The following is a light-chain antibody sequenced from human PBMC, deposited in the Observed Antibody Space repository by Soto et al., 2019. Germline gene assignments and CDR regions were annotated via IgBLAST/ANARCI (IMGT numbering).Light chain of an antibody. Sequence: SYDLTQPPSVSVAPGQTARISCGGNNIGRKSVHWYQQKPGRAPVVVVYDDSDRPSGIPERFSGANSGDTATLTISRVEAGDEADYYCHVWDSSSGHYIFGTGTKVTVL. CDR3: HVWDSSSGHYI. CDR2: DDS. J-gene: IGLJ1*01. V-gene: IGLV3-21*02. CDR1: NIGRKS.